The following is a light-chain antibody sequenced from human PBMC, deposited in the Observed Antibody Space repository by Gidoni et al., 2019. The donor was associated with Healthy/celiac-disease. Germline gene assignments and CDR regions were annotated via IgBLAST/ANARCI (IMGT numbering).Light chain of an antibody. CDR1: QSVSSN. CDR3: QQSNNWPRT. Sequence: DIVMTPSPPTLSVSPGERATLSCRASQSVSSNLAWYQQKPGHAPRLLIYGASTRATGIPARFSGSGSGTEFTLTISSLQSEDFAVYYCQQSNNWPRTFGQGTKVEIK. J-gene: IGKJ1*01. V-gene: IGKV3-15*01. CDR2: GAS.